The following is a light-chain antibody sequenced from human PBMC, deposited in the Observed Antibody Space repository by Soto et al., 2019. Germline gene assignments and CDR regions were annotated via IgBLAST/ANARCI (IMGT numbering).Light chain of an antibody. Sequence: SYELTQPPSVSVAPGTTARITCGRDNIGYKSGHWYQQKPGQAPVLVMYYDSERPSGIPERFSGSKSGNTATLTISRVEAGDEADYYCQVWDSSSDHPVFGIGTKLTVL. CDR3: QVWDSSSDHPV. CDR2: YDS. J-gene: IGLJ1*01. V-gene: IGLV3-21*04. CDR1: NIGYKS.